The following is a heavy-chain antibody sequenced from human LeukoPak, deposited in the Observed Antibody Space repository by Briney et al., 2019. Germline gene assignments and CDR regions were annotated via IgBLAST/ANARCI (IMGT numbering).Heavy chain of an antibody. V-gene: IGHV1-2*06. CDR1: GYTFTVYY. D-gene: IGHD5-18*01. CDR3: ARDRSTAMAIFDY. Sequence: ASVTVSFTASGYTFTVYYMHWVRQAPGQGLEWMGRINPNSGGTNYAQKFQGRVTMTRDTSISTAYMELSRLRSDDTAVYYCARDRSTAMAIFDYWGQGTLVTVSS. J-gene: IGHJ4*02. CDR2: INPNSGGT.